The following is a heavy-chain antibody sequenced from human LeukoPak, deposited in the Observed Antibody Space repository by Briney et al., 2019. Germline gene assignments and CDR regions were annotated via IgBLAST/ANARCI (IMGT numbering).Heavy chain of an antibody. Sequence: GGSLRLSCAASGFTFSDYYMSWIRQAPGKGLEWVSYISSSGSTIYYADSVKGRFTISRDNSKNTLYLQMNSLRAEDTAVYYCATEPGYDFWSGYYQGTELVDYWGQGTLVTVSS. CDR2: ISSSGSTI. J-gene: IGHJ4*02. V-gene: IGHV3-11*01. D-gene: IGHD3-3*01. CDR1: GFTFSDYY. CDR3: ATEPGYDFWSGYYQGTELVDY.